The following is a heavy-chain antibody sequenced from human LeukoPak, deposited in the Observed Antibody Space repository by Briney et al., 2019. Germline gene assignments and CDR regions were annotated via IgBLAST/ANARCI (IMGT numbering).Heavy chain of an antibody. V-gene: IGHV3-11*01. Sequence: GGSLRLSCAASGFTFSDYYMSWIRQAPGKGLEWVSYISSSGSTIYYADSVKGRFTISRDDAKNSLYLQMNSLRAEDTAVYYCARDQAPYYYDSSGYYPNGAFDIWGQGTMVTVSS. J-gene: IGHJ3*02. CDR1: GFTFSDYY. CDR2: ISSSGSTI. CDR3: ARDQAPYYYDSSGYYPNGAFDI. D-gene: IGHD3-22*01.